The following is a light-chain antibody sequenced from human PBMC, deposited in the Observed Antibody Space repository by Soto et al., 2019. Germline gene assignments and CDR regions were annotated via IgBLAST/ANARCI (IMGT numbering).Light chain of an antibody. J-gene: IGKJ5*01. V-gene: IGKV1-33*01. CDR1: QDINNY. CDR2: DAS. Sequence: DIQMTQSPSSLSASVGDRVTITCQASQDINNYLNWYQQKPGKAPQLLIYDASNLETGVPSRFSGSGSGTDFTFTISGLQAEDIATYYCQQYENLPITFGQGTRLEIK. CDR3: QQYENLPIT.